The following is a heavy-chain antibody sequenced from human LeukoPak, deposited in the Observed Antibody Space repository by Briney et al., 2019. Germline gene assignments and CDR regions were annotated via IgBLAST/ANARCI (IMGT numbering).Heavy chain of an antibody. V-gene: IGHV3-33*08. J-gene: IGHJ4*02. CDR1: GFTFGSYA. CDR3: ARDLGYGDYYFDY. Sequence: GGSLRLSCAASGFTFGSYAMSWVRQAPGKGLEWVAVIWYDGSNKYYADSVKGRFTISRDNSKNALYLQMNSLRAEDTAVYYCARDLGYGDYYFDYWGQGTLVTVSS. CDR2: IWYDGSNK. D-gene: IGHD4-17*01.